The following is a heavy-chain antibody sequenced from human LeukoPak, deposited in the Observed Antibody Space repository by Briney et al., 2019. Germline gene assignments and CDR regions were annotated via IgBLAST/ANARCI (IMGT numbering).Heavy chain of an antibody. CDR2: INTNSGGT. V-gene: IGHV1-2*02. Sequence: ASVKVSCKASGYTFTGYYMHWVRRDPGQGLEWMGWINTNSGGTNYAQKFQGRVTMTRDTSISTAYMELSSLRSEDTAVYYCATDGIPGATTTLDYWGQGTLVTVCS. CDR3: ATDGIPGATTTLDY. CDR1: GYTFTGYY. J-gene: IGHJ4*02. D-gene: IGHD1-26*01.